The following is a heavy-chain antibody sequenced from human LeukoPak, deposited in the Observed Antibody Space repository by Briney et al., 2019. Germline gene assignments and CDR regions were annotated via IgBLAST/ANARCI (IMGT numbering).Heavy chain of an antibody. D-gene: IGHD4-17*01. CDR1: GFTFSSYS. CDR3: AKSLTVTTGWTYVGY. J-gene: IGHJ4*02. V-gene: IGHV3-48*01. Sequence: PGGSLRLSCAASGFTFSSYSMTWVRQAPGKGLEWVSYITFTSSTIHYADSVKGRFTISRDNSKNTLYLQMNSLRAEDTAVYYCAKSLTVTTGWTYVGYWGQGTLVTVSS. CDR2: ITFTSSTI.